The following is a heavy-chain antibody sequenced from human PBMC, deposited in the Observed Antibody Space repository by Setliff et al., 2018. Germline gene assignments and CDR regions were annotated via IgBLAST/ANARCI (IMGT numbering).Heavy chain of an antibody. D-gene: IGHD5-12*01. V-gene: IGHV4-39*07. J-gene: IGHJ2*01. CDR3: ARNPDFLQYSFDL. Sequence: SETLSLTCIVSGVSISSDGYYWSWIRQHPGKGLEWIGSINYYGSIFDDGTTYSTYYNPSLKSRATISIDTSKSQFSLKLSSMTAADTALYYCARNPDFLQYSFDLWGRGTLVTVSS. CDR1: GVSISSDGYY. CDR2: INYYGSIFDDGTTYST.